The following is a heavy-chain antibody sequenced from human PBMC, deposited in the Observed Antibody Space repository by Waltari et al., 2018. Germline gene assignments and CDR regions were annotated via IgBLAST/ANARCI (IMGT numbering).Heavy chain of an antibody. V-gene: IGHV4-39*01. CDR2: IYYSGST. CDR3: ARVLRMYYFDY. J-gene: IGHJ4*02. D-gene: IGHD2-15*01. CDR1: GGSISSSSYY. Sequence: QLQLQESGPGLVKPSETLSLTCTVPGGSISSSSYYWGLNRQPPGKGLQWIGSIYYSGSTYYNPSLKSRVTISVDTSKNQFSLKLSSVTAADTAVYYCARVLRMYYFDYWGQGTLVTVSS.